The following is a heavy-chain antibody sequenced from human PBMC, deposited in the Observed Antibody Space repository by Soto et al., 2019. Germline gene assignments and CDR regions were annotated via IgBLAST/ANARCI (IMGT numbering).Heavy chain of an antibody. V-gene: IGHV3-30*18. Sequence: QVQLVQSGGGVVQPGRSLRLSCAASGFDFNTYGLHWVRQAPGKGLEWVAGISFDGGNQYYADSVKGRFTISRDKSNSTLYLQMNSLGAEDTATYYCAKGVVREPAYFDDWGQGTLVTVSS. J-gene: IGHJ4*02. CDR1: GFDFNTYG. CDR2: ISFDGGNQ. CDR3: AKGVVREPAYFDD. D-gene: IGHD3-10*01.